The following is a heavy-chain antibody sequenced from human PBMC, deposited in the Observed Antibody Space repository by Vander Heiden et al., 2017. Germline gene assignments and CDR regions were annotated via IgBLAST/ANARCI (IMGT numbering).Heavy chain of an antibody. CDR1: GRTVSNCA. D-gene: IGHD3-16*02. Sequence: RLLDFRGHLVQPGVSLRLSCPSSGRTVSNCAMSWIRVAPAQGLGWVSAISGSGGHTYSAASVESRVTISRDNDKNTLYLQRNSLRAEDTAIYYCAKLRLEDLSLFWARFDPWGQGTRVTGSS. V-gene: IGHV3-23*01. CDR2: ISGSGGHT. CDR3: AKLRLEDLSLFWARFDP. J-gene: IGHJ5*02.